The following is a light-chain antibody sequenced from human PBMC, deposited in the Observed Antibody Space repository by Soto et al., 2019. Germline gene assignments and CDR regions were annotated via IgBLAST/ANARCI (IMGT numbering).Light chain of an antibody. J-gene: IGKJ2*01. CDR2: GAS. V-gene: IGKV3-20*01. Sequence: EIVLTQSPGTLSLSPGERATLSCRASQSVSNNYLAWYQQKPGQAPSLLIYGASNRATGIPDRFSGGGSGTDFTLTISRLEPEDFAVYYCQQYGKSAMFTFGQGTKLEIK. CDR3: QQYGKSAMFT. CDR1: QSVSNNY.